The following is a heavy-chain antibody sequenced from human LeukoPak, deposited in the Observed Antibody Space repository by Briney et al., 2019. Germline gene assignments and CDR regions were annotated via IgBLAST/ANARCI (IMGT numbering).Heavy chain of an antibody. CDR1: GFTFSSYW. J-gene: IGHJ4*02. D-gene: IGHD3-16*01. CDR2: IKQDGSEK. V-gene: IGHV3-7*01. CDR3: VRAIDNVFGGGYYFDS. Sequence: GGSLRLSCAASGFTFSSYWMSWVRQAPGKGLEWVANIKQDGSEKYYVDSVKGRFTISRDNAKNSLYLQMNSLRAEDTAVYYCVRAIDNVFGGGYYFDSWGQGSLVTVSS.